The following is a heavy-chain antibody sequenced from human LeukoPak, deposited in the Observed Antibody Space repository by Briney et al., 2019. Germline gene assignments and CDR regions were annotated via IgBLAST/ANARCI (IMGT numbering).Heavy chain of an antibody. CDR3: ASVQMGAFDY. CDR1: GGSISSYY. CDR2: IYYSGST. Sequence: SETLSLTCTVSGGSISSYYWSWIRQSPGKGLEWIGYIYYSGSTNYNPSLKSRVTISVDTSKNQFSLKLSSVTAADTAVYYCASVQMGAFDYWGQGTLVTVSS. J-gene: IGHJ4*02. D-gene: IGHD1-26*01. V-gene: IGHV4-59*01.